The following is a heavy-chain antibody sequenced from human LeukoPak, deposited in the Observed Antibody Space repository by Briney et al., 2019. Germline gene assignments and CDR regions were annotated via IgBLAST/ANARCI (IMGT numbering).Heavy chain of an antibody. V-gene: IGHV3-7*04. CDR3: ARVYCDSSGYYYVYDY. CDR1: GFTFSSYW. CDR2: IKQDGSEK. J-gene: IGHJ4*02. Sequence: GGSLRLSCAASGFTFSSYWMSWVRQAPGKGLEWVANIKQDGSEKYYVDSVKGRFTISRDNAKDSLYLQMNSLRAEDTAVYYCARVYCDSSGYYYVYDYWGQGTLVTVSS. D-gene: IGHD3-22*01.